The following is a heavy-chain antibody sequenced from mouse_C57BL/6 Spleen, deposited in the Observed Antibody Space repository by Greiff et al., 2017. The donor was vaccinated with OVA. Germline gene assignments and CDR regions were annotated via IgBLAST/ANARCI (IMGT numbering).Heavy chain of an antibody. CDR1: GYTFTSYW. D-gene: IGHD3-2*02. V-gene: IGHV1-69*01. CDR2: IDPSDSYT. J-gene: IGHJ3*01. Sequence: VQLQQSGAELVMPGASVKLSCKASGYTFTSYWMHWVKQRPGQGLEWIGEIDPSDSYTNYNQKFKGKSTLTVDKSSSTAYMQLSSLTSEDSAVYYCARRGRTAQAEDWFAYWGQGTLVTVSA. CDR3: ARRGRTAQAEDWFAY.